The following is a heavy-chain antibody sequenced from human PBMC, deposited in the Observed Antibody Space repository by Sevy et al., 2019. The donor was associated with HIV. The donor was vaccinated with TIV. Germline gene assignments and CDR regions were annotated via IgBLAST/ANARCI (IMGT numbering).Heavy chain of an antibody. D-gene: IGHD3-22*01. Sequence: GWSLRLSCAASGFTFNTYTMNWIRQTPGKGLEWVSSITSSRGYIYHADSVKGRFAISRDNGENSLYLQMDSLPVEDTGVYYCAREHSRGSYYFDNWGQGASVCVSS. CDR1: GFTFNTYT. V-gene: IGHV3-21*03. CDR3: AREHSRGSYYFDN. CDR2: ITSSRGYI. J-gene: IGHJ5*02.